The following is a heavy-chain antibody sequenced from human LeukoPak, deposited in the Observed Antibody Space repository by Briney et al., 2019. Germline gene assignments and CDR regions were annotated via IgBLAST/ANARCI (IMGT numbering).Heavy chain of an antibody. V-gene: IGHV1-18*01. CDR2: ISAHNGNT. CDR1: GYTFTTHG. CDR3: ARDGYFDL. Sequence: ASVKVSCKASGYTFTTHGIAWARQAPGQGLEWMGWISAHNGNTNYAQSLQGRATMSTDTSTNTAYMELRSLRSDDTAVYYCARDGYFDLWGRGTLVTVSS. J-gene: IGHJ2*01.